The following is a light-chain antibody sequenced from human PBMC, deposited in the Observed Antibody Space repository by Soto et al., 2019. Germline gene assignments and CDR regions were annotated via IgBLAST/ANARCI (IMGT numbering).Light chain of an antibody. CDR1: SSNIGSHY. V-gene: IGLV1-47*01. Sequence: QSVLTQPPSASGTPGQSLTISCAGSSSNIGSHYVYWYQHLPGTAPKLLIFRDGQRPSGVPDRFFGSKSSTSASLAIAGLRAEDKAHYYCAVWDASLTGWVFGGGTKLTVL. CDR3: AVWDASLTGWV. J-gene: IGLJ3*02. CDR2: RDG.